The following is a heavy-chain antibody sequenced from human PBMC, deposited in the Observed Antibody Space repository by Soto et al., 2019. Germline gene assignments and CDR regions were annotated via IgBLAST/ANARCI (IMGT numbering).Heavy chain of an antibody. CDR3: ARGAKPYSSGRDVLDI. Sequence: ASVKVSCKASGYTFTSYGISWVRQAPGQGLEWMGWISAYNGNTNYAQKLQGRVTMTTDTSTSTAYMELRSLRVEDTAVYYCARGAKPYSSGRDVLDIWGQGTMVTVSS. D-gene: IGHD6-19*01. CDR2: ISAYNGNT. J-gene: IGHJ3*02. CDR1: GYTFTSYG. V-gene: IGHV1-18*01.